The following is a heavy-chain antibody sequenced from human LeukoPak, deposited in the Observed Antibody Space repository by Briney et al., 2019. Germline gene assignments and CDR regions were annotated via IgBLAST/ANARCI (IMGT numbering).Heavy chain of an antibody. CDR3: ARANSLTGWSQYYFDY. J-gene: IGHJ4*02. Sequence: RSGGSLRLSCAASGFTFSNYAILWVRQAPGKGLEWVAVISYDGSSKNFADSVKGRFTISRDNAKNSLYLQMNSLRAEDTAVYYCARANSLTGWSQYYFDYWGQGTLVTVSS. V-gene: IGHV3-30-3*01. CDR1: GFTFSNYA. CDR2: ISYDGSSK. D-gene: IGHD1-20*01.